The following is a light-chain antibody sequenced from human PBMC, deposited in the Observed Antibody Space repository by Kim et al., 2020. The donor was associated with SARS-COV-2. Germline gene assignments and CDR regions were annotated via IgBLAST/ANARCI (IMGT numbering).Light chain of an antibody. V-gene: IGKV1-39*01. CDR3: QHSYTTPLT. CDR2: GAS. Sequence: DIQMTQSPSSLSASVGDRVTITCRASQSISTYLNWYQQKPGTAPKLLIYGASNLQSGVPSRFSGSGSGTDFTLTISSLQPEDFATYYCQHSYTTPLTFGGGPRWISN. J-gene: IGKJ4*01. CDR1: QSISTY.